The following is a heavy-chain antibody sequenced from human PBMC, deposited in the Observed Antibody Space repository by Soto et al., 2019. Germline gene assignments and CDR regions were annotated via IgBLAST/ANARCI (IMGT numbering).Heavy chain of an antibody. J-gene: IGHJ4*02. V-gene: IGHV4-59*01. D-gene: IGHD3-9*01. CDR2: IYYSEST. CDR3: ARSHDILTGYSSPHFDY. CDR1: GDSISSYY. Sequence: SETLSLTCTVSGDSISSYYWSWIRQPPGKGLEWIGYIYYSESTNYNPSLKSRVTISVDTSKNQFSLKLISVTAADTAVYYCARSHDILTGYSSPHFDYWGQGTLVTVS.